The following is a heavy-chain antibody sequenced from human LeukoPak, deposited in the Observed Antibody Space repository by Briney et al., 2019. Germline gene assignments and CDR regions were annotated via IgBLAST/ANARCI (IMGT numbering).Heavy chain of an antibody. Sequence: GGSLRLSCAASGFTFSNYIMNWVRQAPGKGLEWVSSISSSSSYIYYADSVKGRFTISRDNAKNSLYLQMNSLRAEDTAVYYCARYRTPMIRGVDAFDIWGQGTMVTVSS. CDR2: ISSSSSYI. D-gene: IGHD3-10*01. CDR3: ARYRTPMIRGVDAFDI. J-gene: IGHJ3*02. CDR1: GFTFSNYI. V-gene: IGHV3-21*01.